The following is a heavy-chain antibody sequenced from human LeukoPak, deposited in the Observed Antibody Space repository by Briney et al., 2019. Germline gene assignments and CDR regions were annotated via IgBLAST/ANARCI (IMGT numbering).Heavy chain of an antibody. CDR2: SNPNSGGT. V-gene: IGHV1-2*02. Sequence: ASVKVSFKASGYTFTVYYMHWVRQAPGQGREWMAWSNPNSGGTYYAQNFHDRITMPRDTSISTAYMELSRLRSDDTAIYYCARANALYCSSTSCLFDYWGQGTLVTVSS. D-gene: IGHD2-2*01. CDR1: GYTFTVYY. CDR3: ARANALYCSSTSCLFDY. J-gene: IGHJ4*02.